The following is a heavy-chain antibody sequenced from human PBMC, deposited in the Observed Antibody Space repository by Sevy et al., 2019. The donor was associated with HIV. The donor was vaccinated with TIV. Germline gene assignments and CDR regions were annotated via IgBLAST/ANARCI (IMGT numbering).Heavy chain of an antibody. D-gene: IGHD3-22*01. V-gene: IGHV4-4*07. J-gene: IGHJ6*02. CDR2: IYTSGST. CDR3: ARDVTPNYYDSSGYYYARYYYYYYGMDV. Sequence: SETLSLTCTVSGGSISSYYWSWIRQPAGKGLEWIGRIYTSGSTNYNPSLKSRVTMSVDTSKNQFSLKLSSVTAADTAVYYCARDVTPNYYDSSGYYYARYYYYYYGMDVWGQGTTVTVSS. CDR1: GGSISSYY.